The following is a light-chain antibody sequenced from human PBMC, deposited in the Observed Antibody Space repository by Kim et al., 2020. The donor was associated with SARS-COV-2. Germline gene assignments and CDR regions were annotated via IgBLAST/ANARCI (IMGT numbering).Light chain of an antibody. CDR2: GAS. Sequence: SPGEKAALSCWASQSVRSNLAAYQQKPGQAPRLLIYGASTRATGIPARCSGSGSGTEFTLTISSLQSEDFAVYYCQQYNNWPPLTFGGGTKVDIK. CDR3: QQYNNWPPLT. V-gene: IGKV3-15*01. CDR1: QSVRSN. J-gene: IGKJ4*01.